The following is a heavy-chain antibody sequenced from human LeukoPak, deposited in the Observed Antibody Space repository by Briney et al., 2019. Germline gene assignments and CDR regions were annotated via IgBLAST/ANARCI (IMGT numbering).Heavy chain of an antibody. V-gene: IGHV3-30*04. CDR2: ISYDGSNK. D-gene: IGHD3-10*01. J-gene: IGHJ5*02. CDR1: GLPLRTNA. CDR3: ARSRTGGRAGSLVYP. Sequence: SGGPLRLSCPPSGLPLRTNAMPWFGKPQAKGREGVAVISYDGSNKYYADSVKGRFTISRDNSKNTLYLKMNSLRAEDTAVYYCARSRTGGRAGSLVYPWGQGTLVTVSS.